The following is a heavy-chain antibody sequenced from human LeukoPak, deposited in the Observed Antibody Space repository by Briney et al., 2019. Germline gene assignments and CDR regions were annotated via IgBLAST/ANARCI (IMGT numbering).Heavy chain of an antibody. CDR2: IYYSGST. CDR1: GGSISSYY. CDR3: ASRVDSSGYSYYYYYMDV. J-gene: IGHJ6*03. D-gene: IGHD3-22*01. Sequence: SETLSLTCTVSGGSISSYYWSWIRQPPGKGLEWIGYIYYSGSTNYNPSLKSRVTISVDTSKNQFSLKLSSVTAADTTVYYCASRVDSSGYSYYYYYMDVWGKGTTVTVSS. V-gene: IGHV4-59*01.